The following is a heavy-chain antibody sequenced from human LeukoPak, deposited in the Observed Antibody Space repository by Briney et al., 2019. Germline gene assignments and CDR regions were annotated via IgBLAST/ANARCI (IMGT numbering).Heavy chain of an antibody. Sequence: PGESLRLSCAASGFIFNNYAMHWVRQAPGKGLEWVSTISTSGDRRDYADSVRGRFTVSRDNSKKTLYLQLSSLRADDTAVFYCARDGLGYCRDSRCHNWFDPWGQGILVTVSS. V-gene: IGHV3-23*01. D-gene: IGHD2-15*01. CDR2: ISTSGDRR. CDR3: ARDGLGYCRDSRCHNWFDP. CDR1: GFIFNNYA. J-gene: IGHJ5*02.